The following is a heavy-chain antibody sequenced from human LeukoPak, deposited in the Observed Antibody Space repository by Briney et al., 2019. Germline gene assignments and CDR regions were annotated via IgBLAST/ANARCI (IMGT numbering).Heavy chain of an antibody. CDR1: GFTFSSYE. J-gene: IGHJ4*02. CDR3: AREDCSGGSCHFDY. D-gene: IGHD2-15*01. V-gene: IGHV3-48*03. CDR2: ISSSGSTI. Sequence: GGSLRLSCAASGFTFSSYEMNWVRQAPGKGLEWVSYISSSGSTIYYADSVKGRFTSSRDNAKHSLYLQMNSLRAEDTAVYYCAREDCSGGSCHFDYWGQGTLVTVSS.